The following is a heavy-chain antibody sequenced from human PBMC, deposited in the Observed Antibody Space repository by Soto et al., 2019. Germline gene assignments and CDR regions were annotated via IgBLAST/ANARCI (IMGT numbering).Heavy chain of an antibody. Sequence: PXETLSLTCAVSGCSMSSSSYYWGWIRQPPGKGLEWIGSIYYSGSTYYNPSLKSRVTISVDTSKNQFSLKLSSVTAADTAVYYCARTYGDYVFPFDYWGHGTLVTVSS. CDR3: ARTYGDYVFPFDY. CDR1: GCSMSSSSYY. J-gene: IGHJ4*01. V-gene: IGHV4-39*01. D-gene: IGHD4-17*01. CDR2: IYYSGST.